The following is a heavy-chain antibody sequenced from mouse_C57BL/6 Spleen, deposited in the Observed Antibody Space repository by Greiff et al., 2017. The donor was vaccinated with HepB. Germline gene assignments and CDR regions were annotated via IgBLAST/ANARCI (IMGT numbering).Heavy chain of an antibody. CDR1: GFSFNTYA. J-gene: IGHJ1*03. CDR3: VRRGNPYWYFDV. V-gene: IGHV10-1*01. CDR2: IRSKSNNYAT. Sequence: EVKLVESGGGLVQPKGSLKLSCAASGFSFNTYAMNWVRQAPGKGLEWVARIRSKSNNYATYYADSVKDRFTISRDDSESMLYLQMNNLKTEDTAMYYCVRRGNPYWYFDVWGTGTTVTVSS. D-gene: IGHD2-1*01.